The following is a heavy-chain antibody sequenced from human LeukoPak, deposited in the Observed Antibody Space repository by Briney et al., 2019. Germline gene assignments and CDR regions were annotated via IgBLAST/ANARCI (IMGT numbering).Heavy chain of an antibody. CDR1: GFTVSGFA. D-gene: IGHD1-26*01. J-gene: IGHJ3*02. CDR3: TRVFLKSYSDAFDI. Sequence: GGSLRLSCAASGFTVSGFAFHWVRQASGKGLEWVGRIRSKAHNYATVYAASVKGRFTISRDDSKNATYLQMNSLKTEDTAVYYCTRVFLKSYSDAFDIWGQGTMVTVSS. V-gene: IGHV3-73*01. CDR2: IRSKAHNYAT.